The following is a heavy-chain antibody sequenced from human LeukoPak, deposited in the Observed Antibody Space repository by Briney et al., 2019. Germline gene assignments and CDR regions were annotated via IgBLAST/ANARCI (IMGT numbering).Heavy chain of an antibody. CDR3: ARIYYGSGTAPH. Sequence: GGSLRLSCAASGFIFSVYDMNWVRQAPGKGLEWVSSISSSGSDLHYADSVRGRFTISRDNAKNSLFLQMNTLRDEDTAVYYCARIYYGSGTAPHWGQGTLVIVSS. CDR2: ISSSGSDL. V-gene: IGHV3-21*01. D-gene: IGHD3-10*01. CDR1: GFIFSVYD. J-gene: IGHJ4*02.